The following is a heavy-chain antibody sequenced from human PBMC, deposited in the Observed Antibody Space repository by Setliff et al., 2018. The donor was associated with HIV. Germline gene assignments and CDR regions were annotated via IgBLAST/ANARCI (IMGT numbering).Heavy chain of an antibody. CDR2: INAGNGNT. V-gene: IGHV1-3*01. J-gene: IGHJ6*04. CDR3: ARAGAFVWGTYRYPGFDH. Sequence: ASVKVSCKASGYTFTTYAMHWVRQATGQSLEWMGWINAGNGNTKYSQKIQGRVTITRDTSASKAYMELGRLRSEDTAVSYCARAGAFVWGTYRYPGFDHCGKGTTVTVSP. CDR1: GYTFTTYA. D-gene: IGHD3-16*02.